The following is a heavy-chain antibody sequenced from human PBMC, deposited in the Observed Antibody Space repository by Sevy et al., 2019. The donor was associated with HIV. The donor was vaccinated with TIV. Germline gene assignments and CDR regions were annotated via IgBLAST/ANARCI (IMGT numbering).Heavy chain of an antibody. CDR2: VSAYNGNT. Sequence: ASVKVSCETSGYKFTDYYIHWVRQAPGQGLEWMGWVSAYNGNTDYAQNFRGRVTMTTDTSTNTAYMELRSLRSDDTAVYYCIRGADWFDPWGQGTLVTVSS. CDR3: IRGADWFDP. CDR1: GYKFTDYY. J-gene: IGHJ5*02. V-gene: IGHV1-18*04.